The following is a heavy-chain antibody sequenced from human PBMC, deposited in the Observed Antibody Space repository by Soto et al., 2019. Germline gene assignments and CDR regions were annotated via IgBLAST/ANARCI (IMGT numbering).Heavy chain of an antibody. J-gene: IGHJ6*02. CDR2: IYPADSDT. Sequence: PGESLKNSCKGAECNCVTACIGRMSQKHGKGLEWMGIIYPADSDTRYSPSSQGQVTSSADKSISTTYLQWSSLKASDTAMYFCARYWHSYSLNYYRGMDVWGQGPTVTVSS. CDR1: ECNCVTAC. V-gene: IGHV5-51*01. D-gene: IGHD5-18*01. CDR3: ARYWHSYSLNYYRGMDV.